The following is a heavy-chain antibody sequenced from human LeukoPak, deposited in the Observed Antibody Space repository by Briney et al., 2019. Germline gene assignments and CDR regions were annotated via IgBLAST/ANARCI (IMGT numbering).Heavy chain of an antibody. V-gene: IGHV4-34*01. D-gene: IGHD3-3*01. CDR2: INHSGST. CDR3: ARGGRAVLGVVIINYYYYMDV. Sequence: SETLSLTCAVYDGSFSGYYWSWIRQPPGKGLEWIGEINHSGSTNYNPSLKSRVAISVDTSKNQFSLKLSSVTAADTAVYYCARGGRAVLGVVIINYYYYMDVWGKGTTVTVSS. J-gene: IGHJ6*03. CDR1: DGSFSGYY.